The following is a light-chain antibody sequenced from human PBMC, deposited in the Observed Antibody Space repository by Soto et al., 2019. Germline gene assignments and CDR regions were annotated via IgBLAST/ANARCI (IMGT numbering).Light chain of an antibody. CDR2: KIS. CDR3: MQGTHWPLT. V-gene: IGKV2-30*01. J-gene: IGKJ5*01. Sequence: DVIKTQSPLFLPVSLGQSASFSCMSRQGLVYMDGNTYLNWFHQRPGQSRRRVIYKISNRDSGVPDRFSGSGSGTYFTLQISRVEAEDVGIYYCMQGTHWPLTFGQGTRLEIK. CDR1: QGLVYMDGNTY.